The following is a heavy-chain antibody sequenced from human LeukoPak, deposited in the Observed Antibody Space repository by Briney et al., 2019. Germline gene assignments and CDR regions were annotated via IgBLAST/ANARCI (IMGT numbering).Heavy chain of an antibody. Sequence: SETLSLTCAVYGGSFSGYYWSWIRQPPGKGLEWIGEINHSGSTNYNPSLKSRVTISVDTSKNQFSLKLSSVTAADTAVYYCARGRGGGYSNRYHFDYWGQGTLVTVSS. V-gene: IGHV4-34*01. D-gene: IGHD4-11*01. CDR3: ARGRGGGYSNRYHFDY. J-gene: IGHJ4*02. CDR2: INHSGST. CDR1: GGSFSGYY.